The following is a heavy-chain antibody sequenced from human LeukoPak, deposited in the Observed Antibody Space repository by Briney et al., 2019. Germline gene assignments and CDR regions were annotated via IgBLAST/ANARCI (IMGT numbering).Heavy chain of an antibody. CDR1: GGSISSGSYY. Sequence: SETLCLTCTVSGGSISSGSYYWSWIRQPAGKGLEWIGRIYTSGSTNYNPSLKSRVTISIDTSKNQFSLKLSSVTAADTAVYYCARAQYVDISAFYPGYWGQGTLVTVSS. CDR3: ARAQYVDISAFYPGY. V-gene: IGHV4-61*02. CDR2: IYTSGST. D-gene: IGHD3-22*01. J-gene: IGHJ4*01.